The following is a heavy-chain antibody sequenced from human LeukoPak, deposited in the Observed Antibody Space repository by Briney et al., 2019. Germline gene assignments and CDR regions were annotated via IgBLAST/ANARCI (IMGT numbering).Heavy chain of an antibody. Sequence: SETLSLTCTVSGGTISTYYWSWIRQTPGMGLEWIGYIYYTGSTNYNPSLKSRVTISVDASKNQFSLKMSSMTAADTAVYYCARAQGYSSGWDFQHWGQGTLVTVSS. CDR2: IYYTGST. CDR3: ARAQGYSSGWDFQH. CDR1: GGTISTYY. V-gene: IGHV4-59*01. D-gene: IGHD6-19*01. J-gene: IGHJ1*01.